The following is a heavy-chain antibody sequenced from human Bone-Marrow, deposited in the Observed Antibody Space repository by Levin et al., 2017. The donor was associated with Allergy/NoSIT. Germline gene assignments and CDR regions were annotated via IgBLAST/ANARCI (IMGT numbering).Heavy chain of an antibody. D-gene: IGHD3-22*01. CDR1: GYTFTAYY. J-gene: IGHJ5*02. Sequence: ASVKVSCKASGYTFTAYYIHWVRQVPGQGLEWMGWINPNGGGTDYAQKFQGRVTMTRDTSINTAYMELSRLTSDDPAVYYCARGLMIGASKMFDLWGQGTLVTVSS. CDR2: INPNGGGT. V-gene: IGHV1-2*02. CDR3: ARGLMIGASKMFDL.